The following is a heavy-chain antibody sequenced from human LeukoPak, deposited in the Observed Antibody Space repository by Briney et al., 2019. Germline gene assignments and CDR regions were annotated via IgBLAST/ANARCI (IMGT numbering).Heavy chain of an antibody. CDR1: GFTFSSYW. D-gene: IGHD2-2*01. Sequence: GGSLRLSCAAYGFTFSSYWMSWVRQAPGKGLEWVANIKQDGSEKYYVDSVKGRFTISRDNAKNSLYLQMNSLRAEDTAVYYCASLAKDIVVVPAAPVFDYWGQGTLVTVSS. J-gene: IGHJ4*02. CDR3: ASLAKDIVVVPAAPVFDY. V-gene: IGHV3-7*01. CDR2: IKQDGSEK.